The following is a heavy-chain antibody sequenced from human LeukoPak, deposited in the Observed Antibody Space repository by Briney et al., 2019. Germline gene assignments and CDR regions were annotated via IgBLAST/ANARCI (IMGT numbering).Heavy chain of an antibody. D-gene: IGHD1-1*01. CDR2: ISHDGSNK. Sequence: PGGSLRLSCAASGFTFSSHWMSWVRQAPDKGLEWVAFISHDGSNKYCADSLKGRFTISRDNSKNTLFLQMNSLRPEDTAVYYCARVGYDYNWYDAFDIWGQGTMVTVSS. CDR3: ARVGYDYNWYDAFDI. J-gene: IGHJ3*02. V-gene: IGHV3-30*03. CDR1: GFTFSSHW.